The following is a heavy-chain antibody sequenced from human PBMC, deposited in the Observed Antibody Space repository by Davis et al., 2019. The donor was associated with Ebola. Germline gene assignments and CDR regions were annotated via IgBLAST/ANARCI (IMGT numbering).Heavy chain of an antibody. CDR2: ISSSSSYI. D-gene: IGHD3-3*01. J-gene: IGHJ6*02. Sequence: GESLKISCAASGFTFSRYSMNWVRQAPGKGLEWVSSISSSSSYIYYADSVKGRFTISRDNAKNSLYLQMNSLRAEDTAVYYCARDPTRTYYDWSGSSDYYYGMDVWGQGTTVTVSS. V-gene: IGHV3-21*01. CDR1: GFTFSRYS. CDR3: ARDPTRTYYDWSGSSDYYYGMDV.